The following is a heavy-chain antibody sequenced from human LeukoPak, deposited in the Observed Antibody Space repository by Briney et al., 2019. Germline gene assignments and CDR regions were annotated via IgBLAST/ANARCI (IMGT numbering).Heavy chain of an antibody. V-gene: IGHV1-2*02. D-gene: IGHD3-10*01. J-gene: IGHJ4*02. CDR2: INPNSGGT. CDR3: ARTKLWFGEPYYFDY. Sequence: ASVKVSCKASGYTFTGYYMHWVRQAPGQGPEWMGWINPNSGGTNYAQKFQGRVTMTRDTSISTAYMELSRLRSDDTAVYYCARTKLWFGEPYYFDYWGQGTLVTVSS. CDR1: GYTFTGYY.